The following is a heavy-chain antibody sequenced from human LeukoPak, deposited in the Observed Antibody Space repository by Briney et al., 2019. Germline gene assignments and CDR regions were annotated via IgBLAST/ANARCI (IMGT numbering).Heavy chain of an antibody. CDR2: IYHSGST. CDR1: GYSISSGYY. Sequence: PSETLSLTCTVSGYSISSGYYWGWIRQPPGKGLEWIGSIYHSGSTYYNPSLKSRVTISVDTSKNQFSLKLSSVTAADTGVYYCAEVLKVPVAFDIWGQGTMVTVSS. V-gene: IGHV4-38-2*02. J-gene: IGHJ3*02. D-gene: IGHD3-10*01. CDR3: AEVLKVPVAFDI.